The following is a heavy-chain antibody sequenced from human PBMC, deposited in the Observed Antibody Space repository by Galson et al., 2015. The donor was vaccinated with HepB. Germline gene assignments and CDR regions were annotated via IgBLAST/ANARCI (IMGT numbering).Heavy chain of an antibody. CDR1: GFSLRTSGVG. CDR2: IYWDDDK. D-gene: IGHD3-22*01. V-gene: IGHV2-5*02. Sequence: PALVKPTQTLTLTCTFSGFSLRTSGVGVGWIRQPPGKALEWLALIYWDDDKRYSPSLKSRLTITKDTSKNQVVLTMTNMDPVDTATYYCARQWLPLNFDYWGQGTLVTVSS. CDR3: ARQWLPLNFDY. J-gene: IGHJ4*02.